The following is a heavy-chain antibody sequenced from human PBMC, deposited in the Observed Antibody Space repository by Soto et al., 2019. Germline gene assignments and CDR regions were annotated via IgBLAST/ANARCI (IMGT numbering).Heavy chain of an antibody. V-gene: IGHV3-11*01. Sequence: PGGSLRLSCAASGFTFSDYYMSWIRQAPGKGLEWVSYISSSGSTIYYADSVKGRFTISRDNAKNSLYLQMNSLRAEDTAVYYCARWGATYYDFWSGPQGIDPWGQGTLVTVSS. D-gene: IGHD3-3*01. CDR3: ARWGATYYDFWSGPQGIDP. CDR1: GFTFSDYY. CDR2: ISSSGSTI. J-gene: IGHJ5*02.